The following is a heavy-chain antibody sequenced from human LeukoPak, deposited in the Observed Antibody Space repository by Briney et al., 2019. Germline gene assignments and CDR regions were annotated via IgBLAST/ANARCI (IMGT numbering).Heavy chain of an antibody. V-gene: IGHV3-15*01. CDR1: GFTFSNAW. J-gene: IGHJ4*02. Sequence: GGSLRLSCAASGFTFSNAWMSWVRQAPGKGLEWVGRIKSKTDGGTTDYAAPVKGRFTISRDDSKNTLYLQMNSLKTEDTAVYYCTTAPIVGASGDYWGQGTLVTVSS. CDR3: TTAPIVGASGDY. CDR2: IKSKTDGGTT. D-gene: IGHD1-26*01.